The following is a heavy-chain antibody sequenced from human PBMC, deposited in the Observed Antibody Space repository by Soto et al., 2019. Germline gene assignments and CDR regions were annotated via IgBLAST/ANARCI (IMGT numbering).Heavy chain of an antibody. CDR2: IIPIFGTA. J-gene: IGHJ5*02. V-gene: IGHV1-69*06. D-gene: IGHD2-15*01. Sequence: SVKVSCKASGGTFSSYAISWVRQAPGQGLEWMGGIIPIFGTANYAQKFQGRVTITADKSTSTAYMELSSLRSGDTAVYYCARGYCSGGSCYNWFDPWGQGTLVTVSS. CDR3: ARGYCSGGSCYNWFDP. CDR1: GGTFSSYA.